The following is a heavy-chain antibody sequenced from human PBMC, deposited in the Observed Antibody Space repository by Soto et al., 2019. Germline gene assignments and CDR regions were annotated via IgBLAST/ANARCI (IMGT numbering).Heavy chain of an antibody. CDR2: FYYSGST. CDR3: ARSGSGSGWL. J-gene: IGHJ4*02. V-gene: IGHV4-61*01. Sequence: SETLSLTCTVSGGSVSSGRFYWSWIRQPTGKGLEWIGYFYYSGSTKYNPSLRSRVTISVDTSKNQFSLKLTSVTAADTAVYYCARSGSGSGWLGGQGTLVTVSS. CDR1: GGSVSSGRFY. D-gene: IGHD6-19*01.